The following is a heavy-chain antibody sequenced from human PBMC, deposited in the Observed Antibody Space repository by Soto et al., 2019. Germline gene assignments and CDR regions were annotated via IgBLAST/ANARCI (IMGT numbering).Heavy chain of an antibody. CDR1: GFNLMSYW. J-gene: IGHJ4*02. CDR3: ARDIGFDYVN. V-gene: IGHV3-7*01. D-gene: IGHD3-16*01. Sequence: GGSLKISCEGSGFNLMSYWMGWVRQAPGKGLEWVASIKEDGSEIYYLHSVRGRFSISRDSAGNALHLTMNYLSAEDTGVYFCARDIGFDYVNWGQGTLVTVSS. CDR2: IKEDGSEI.